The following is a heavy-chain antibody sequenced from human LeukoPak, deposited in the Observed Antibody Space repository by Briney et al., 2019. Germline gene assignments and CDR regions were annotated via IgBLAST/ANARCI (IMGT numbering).Heavy chain of an antibody. CDR1: GGSISSGDYY. Sequence: PSQTLSLTCTVSGGSISSGDYYWSWIRQPPGKGLEWIGYIYYSGSTYYNPSLKSRVTILVDTSKNQFSPKLSSVTAADTAVYYCASYSSSAKGGAFDIWGQGTMVTVSS. D-gene: IGHD6-13*01. CDR3: ASYSSSAKGGAFDI. V-gene: IGHV4-30-4*01. CDR2: IYYSGST. J-gene: IGHJ3*02.